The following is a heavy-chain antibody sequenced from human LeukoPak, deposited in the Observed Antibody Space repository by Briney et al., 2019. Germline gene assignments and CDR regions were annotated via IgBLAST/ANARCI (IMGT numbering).Heavy chain of an antibody. D-gene: IGHD2-15*01. CDR3: ARVVVVAARAGWFDP. V-gene: IGHV4-61*05. J-gene: IGHJ5*02. Sequence: SETLSLTCTVSGGSISSSNYYWGWIRQPPGKGLEWIGYIYYSGSTNYNPSLKSRVTISVDTSKNQFSLKLSSVTAADTAVYYCARVVVVAARAGWFDPWGQGTLVTVSS. CDR1: GGSISSSNYY. CDR2: IYYSGST.